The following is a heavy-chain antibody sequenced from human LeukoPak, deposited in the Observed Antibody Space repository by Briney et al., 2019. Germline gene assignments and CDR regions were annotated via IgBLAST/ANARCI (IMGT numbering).Heavy chain of an antibody. CDR2: IYYSGST. Sequence: PSETLSLTCSVSGGSISSYYGSWIRQPPGKGLEWIGYIYYSGSTNNNPSLKSRVTISVDTSKTQFSVKLSSMTAADTAGYYCARQNGSYYDSSGYPDAFDFWGQGTMVTVSS. D-gene: IGHD3-22*01. CDR3: ARQNGSYYDSSGYPDAFDF. V-gene: IGHV4-59*08. CDR1: GGSISSYY. J-gene: IGHJ3*01.